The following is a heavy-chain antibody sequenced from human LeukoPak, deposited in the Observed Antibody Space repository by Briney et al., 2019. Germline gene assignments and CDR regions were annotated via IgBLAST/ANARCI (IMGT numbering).Heavy chain of an antibody. CDR1: GGTFSSYV. V-gene: IGHV1-69*04. CDR2: IIPILGIA. J-gene: IGHJ4*02. Sequence: GASVKVSCKASGGTFSSYVVSWVRQAPGQGLEWMGRIIPILGIANYAQKFQGRITITADKSTSTAYMELSSLRSEDTAVYYCARGESIAVVGYFDYWGQGTLVTVSS. D-gene: IGHD6-19*01. CDR3: ARGESIAVVGYFDY.